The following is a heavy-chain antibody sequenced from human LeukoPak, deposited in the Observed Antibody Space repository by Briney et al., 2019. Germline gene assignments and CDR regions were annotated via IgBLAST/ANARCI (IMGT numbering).Heavy chain of an antibody. CDR1: GSTLSSSW. CDR2: ISSGGGSR. D-gene: IGHD1-7*01. V-gene: IGHV3-74*01. J-gene: IGHJ6*02. Sequence: PGGSLRLSCAASGSTLSSSWMHWVRHAPGRGLVWVSRISSGGGSRDYADSVKGRFTISRDNAKTTLYLQMNSLRPEDTAVYYCARDSGTQGPYYYGLDVWGQGTTVTVSS. CDR3: ARDSGTQGPYYYGLDV.